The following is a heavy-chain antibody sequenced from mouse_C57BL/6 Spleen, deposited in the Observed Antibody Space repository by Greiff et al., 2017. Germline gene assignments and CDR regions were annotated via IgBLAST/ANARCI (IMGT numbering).Heavy chain of an antibody. D-gene: IGHD1-1*01. J-gene: IGHJ2*01. CDR1: GYAFSSSW. CDR2: IYPGDGDT. CDR3: ASEDYYGSSYLDY. V-gene: IGHV1-82*01. Sequence: VQLQQSGPELVKPGASVKISCKASGYAFSSSWMNWVKQRPGKGLEWIGRIYPGDGDTNYNGKFKGKATLTADKSSSTAYMQLSSLTSEDSAVYFCASEDYYGSSYLDYWGQGTTLTVSS.